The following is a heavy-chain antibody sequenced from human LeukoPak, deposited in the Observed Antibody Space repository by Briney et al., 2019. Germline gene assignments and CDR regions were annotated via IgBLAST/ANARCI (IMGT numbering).Heavy chain of an antibody. Sequence: SQTLSLTCAISGDSVSSNSAAWNWIRQSPSRGLEWLGRTYYRSKWYNDYAVSVKSRITISPDTSKNQFSLQLNSVTPEDTAVYFFARDLAVAGTPHFDYWGQGTLVTVSS. J-gene: IGHJ4*02. V-gene: IGHV6-1*01. D-gene: IGHD6-19*01. CDR1: GDSVSSNSAA. CDR2: TYYRSKWYN. CDR3: ARDLAVAGTPHFDY.